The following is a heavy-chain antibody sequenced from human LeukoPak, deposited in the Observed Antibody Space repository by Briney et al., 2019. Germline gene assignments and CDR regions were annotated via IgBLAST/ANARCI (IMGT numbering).Heavy chain of an antibody. V-gene: IGHV4-30-4*02. Sequence: SETLSLTCTVSGGSISSGDYYWSWIRQPPGKGLEWIGYIYYSGSTYYNPSLKSRVTISVDTSKNQFSLKLSSVTAADTAVYFCARDGLGMATPTFDYWGQGTLVTVSS. J-gene: IGHJ4*02. CDR3: ARDGLGMATPTFDY. CDR2: IYYSGST. CDR1: GGSISSGDYY. D-gene: IGHD1-26*01.